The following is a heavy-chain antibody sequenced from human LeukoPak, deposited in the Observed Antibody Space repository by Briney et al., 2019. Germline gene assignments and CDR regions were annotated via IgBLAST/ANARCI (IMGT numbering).Heavy chain of an antibody. CDR1: RFTFSSYA. CDR3: AKERSIAAARNWFDP. CDR2: ISGSGGST. Sequence: GGSLRLSCAASRFTFSSYAMSWVGQAPGTGLEGVSAISGSGGSTYYADSVKGRFTISRDNSKNTLYLQMNSMRAEDTAVYYCAKERSIAAARNWFDPWGQGTLVTVSS. D-gene: IGHD6-13*01. J-gene: IGHJ5*02. V-gene: IGHV3-23*01.